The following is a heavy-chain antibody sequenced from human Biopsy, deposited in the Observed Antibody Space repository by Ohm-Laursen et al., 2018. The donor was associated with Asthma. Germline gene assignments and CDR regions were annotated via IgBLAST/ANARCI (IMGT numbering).Heavy chain of an antibody. CDR1: GFTFSDYY. CDR3: ARDRGIAAAGTEFDY. Sequence: SLRLSCAASGFTFSDYYMSWIRQAPGKGLEWVSYISSSGSTIYYADSVKGRFTISRDNAKNSLYLQMNSLRAEGTAVYYCARDRGIAAAGTEFDYWGQGKPVTVSS. J-gene: IGHJ4*02. CDR2: ISSSGSTI. D-gene: IGHD6-13*01. V-gene: IGHV3-11*01.